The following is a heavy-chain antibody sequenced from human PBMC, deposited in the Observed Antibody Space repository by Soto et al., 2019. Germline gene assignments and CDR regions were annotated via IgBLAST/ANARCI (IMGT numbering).Heavy chain of an antibody. CDR1: GGSISSGGYY. CDR2: IYYSGST. J-gene: IGHJ6*02. V-gene: IGHV4-31*03. Sequence: SETLSLTCTVSGGSISSGGYYWSWIRQHPGKGLEWIGYIYYSGSTYYNPSLKSRVTISVDTSKNQFSLKLSSVTAADTAVYYCARVTRFLEWSTNAENYYYYGIDVWGQGTTVTVSS. CDR3: ARVTRFLEWSTNAENYYYYGIDV. D-gene: IGHD3-3*01.